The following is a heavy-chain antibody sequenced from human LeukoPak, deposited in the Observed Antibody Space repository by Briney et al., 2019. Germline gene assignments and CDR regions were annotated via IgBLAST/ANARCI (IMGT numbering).Heavy chain of an antibody. CDR3: TSRITMVRGVIEPVDY. J-gene: IGHJ4*02. V-gene: IGHV3-73*01. Sequence: GGSLKLSCAASGFTFSGSAMHWVRQASGKGLEWIGRIRSKANSYATTYPASVKGRFTISRDDSNNTVYLQMNSLKTEDTAVYYCTSRITMVRGVIEPVDYWGQGTLVTVSS. CDR1: GFTFSGSA. CDR2: IRSKANSYAT. D-gene: IGHD3-10*01.